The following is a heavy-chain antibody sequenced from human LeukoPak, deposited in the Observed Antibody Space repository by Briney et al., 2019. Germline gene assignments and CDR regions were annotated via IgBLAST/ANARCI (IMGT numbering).Heavy chain of an antibody. Sequence: GGSLRLSCAASGFSVSSNYMNWVRQAPGKGLEWVSVIYSDGSKYSADSVQGLLTISRDNLENMLYLQGNSLRAEDTAVYDCARGSGLFDYWGQGTLVTVSS. CDR1: GFSVSSNY. CDR3: ARGSGLFDY. D-gene: IGHD1-26*01. CDR2: IYSDGSK. J-gene: IGHJ4*02. V-gene: IGHV3-53*01.